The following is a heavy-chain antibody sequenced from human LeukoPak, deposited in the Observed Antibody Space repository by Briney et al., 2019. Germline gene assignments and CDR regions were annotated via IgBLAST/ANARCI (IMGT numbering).Heavy chain of an antibody. CDR2: ISYDGSNK. Sequence: GGSLRLSCAASGFTFSSYAMHWVRQAPGKGLEWVAVISYDGSNKYYADSVKGRFTISRDNSKNTLYLQMNSLRAEDTAVYYCARDRAAAGFAAFDICGQGTMVTVSS. CDR1: GFTFSSYA. D-gene: IGHD6-13*01. CDR3: ARDRAAAGFAAFDI. V-gene: IGHV3-30*04. J-gene: IGHJ3*02.